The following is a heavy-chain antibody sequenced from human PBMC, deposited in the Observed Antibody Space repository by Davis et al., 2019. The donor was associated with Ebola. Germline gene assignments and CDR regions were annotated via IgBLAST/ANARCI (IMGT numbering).Heavy chain of an antibody. D-gene: IGHD6-13*01. CDR2: ISSSSSYI. CDR1: GFTFSSYS. Sequence: GESLKISCAASGFTFSSYSMNWVCQAPGKGLEWVSSISSSSSYIYYADSVKGRFTISRDNAKNSLYLQMNSLRAEDTAVYYCAEQQLLDWGQGTLVTVSS. V-gene: IGHV3-21*01. J-gene: IGHJ4*02. CDR3: AEQQLLD.